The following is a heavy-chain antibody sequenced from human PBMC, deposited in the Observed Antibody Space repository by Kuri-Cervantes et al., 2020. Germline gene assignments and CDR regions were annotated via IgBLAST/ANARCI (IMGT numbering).Heavy chain of an antibody. J-gene: IGHJ4*02. CDR1: GYTFTSYY. D-gene: IGHD3-16*01. Sequence: ASVKVSCKASGYTFTSYYMHWVRQAPGQGLEWMGIINPSGGSTSYAQKFQGRVTMTRNTSISTAYMELSSLRSEDTAVYYCARGMLGGYIWGSYWDWGQGTLVTVSS. CDR2: INPSGGST. CDR3: ARGMLGGYIWGSYWD. V-gene: IGHV1-46*01.